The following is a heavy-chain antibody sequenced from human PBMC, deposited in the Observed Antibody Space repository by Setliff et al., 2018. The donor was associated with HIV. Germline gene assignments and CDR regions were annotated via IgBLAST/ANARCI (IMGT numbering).Heavy chain of an antibody. J-gene: IGHJ4*02. V-gene: IGHV3-15*01. D-gene: IGHD5-18*01. Sequence: PGGSLRLSCAASGFTFTDAWMSWVRQAPGKGLEWVGRIKSEADDGTAEYDVPVKGRFTISRDDSKKMVYLQMNSLQTEDTAMYYCARETAMVLYYFDNWGQGTLVTVS. CDR2: IKSEADDGTA. CDR3: ARETAMVLYYFDN. CDR1: GFTFTDAW.